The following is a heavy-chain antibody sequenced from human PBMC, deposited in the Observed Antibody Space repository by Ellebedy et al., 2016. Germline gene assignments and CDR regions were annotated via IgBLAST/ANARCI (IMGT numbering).Heavy chain of an antibody. V-gene: IGHV3-23*03. Sequence: GGSLRLSCAASGFTFNNYAMSWVRQAPGKGLEWVSVIYAGGSTFYADSVKGRFTISRDDSKNTLYLQMNSLKTEDTAVYYCTTGRDYTNYWGQGTLVTVSS. CDR2: IYAGGST. J-gene: IGHJ4*02. CDR1: GFTFNNYA. D-gene: IGHD3-3*01. CDR3: TTGRDYTNY.